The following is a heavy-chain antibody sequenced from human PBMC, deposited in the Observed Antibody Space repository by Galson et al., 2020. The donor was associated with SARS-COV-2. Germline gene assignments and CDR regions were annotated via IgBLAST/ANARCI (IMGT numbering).Heavy chain of an antibody. CDR2: IDWDDDK. J-gene: IGHJ6*02. Sequence: ESGPTLVKPTQTLTLTCTFSGFSLSTSGMCVSWIRQPPGKALEWLARIDWDDDKYYSTSLKTRLTISKDTSKNQVVLTMTNMDPVDTATYYCARAPHTAMANYYYGMDVWGQGTTVTVSS. CDR3: ARAPHTAMANYYYGMDV. CDR1: GFSLSTSGMC. D-gene: IGHD5-18*01. V-gene: IGHV2-70*11.